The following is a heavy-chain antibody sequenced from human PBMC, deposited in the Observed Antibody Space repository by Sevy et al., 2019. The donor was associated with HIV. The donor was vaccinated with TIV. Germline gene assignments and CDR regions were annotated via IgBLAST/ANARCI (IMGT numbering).Heavy chain of an antibody. V-gene: IGHV3-48*03. Sequence: GGSLRLSCAASGFTFSSYEMNWVRQAPGKGLEWVSYISSSGRTIYYADSVKGRFTISRDNAKNSLYLQMNSLRAEETAVYYCAREVYYYGSGSYAGTPYGLGFDPWGQGTLVTVSS. D-gene: IGHD3-10*01. CDR2: ISSSGRTI. CDR1: GFTFSSYE. J-gene: IGHJ5*02. CDR3: AREVYYYGSGSYAGTPYGLGFDP.